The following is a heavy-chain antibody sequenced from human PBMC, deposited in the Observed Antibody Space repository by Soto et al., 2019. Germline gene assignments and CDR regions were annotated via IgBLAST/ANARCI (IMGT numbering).Heavy chain of an antibody. CDR3: AKVGSGRLRDY. D-gene: IGHD1-26*01. Sequence: GGSLRLSCAASGFTFSSYGMHWVRQAPGKGLEWVAVISYDGSNKYYADSVKGRFTISRDNSKNTLYLQMNSLRAEDTAVYYCAKVGSGRLRDYWGQGTLVNVSS. V-gene: IGHV3-30*18. J-gene: IGHJ4*02. CDR2: ISYDGSNK. CDR1: GFTFSSYG.